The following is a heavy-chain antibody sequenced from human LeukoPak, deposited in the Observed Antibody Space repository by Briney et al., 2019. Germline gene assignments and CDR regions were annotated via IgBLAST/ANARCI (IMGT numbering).Heavy chain of an antibody. D-gene: IGHD6-19*01. V-gene: IGHV3-11*05. CDR1: GFTFSDYY. CDR2: ISRSSSST. Sequence: PGGSLTLSCAASGFTFSDYYLSWIRQAPGKGLEWVSYISRSSSSTNYADSVKGRFTVYRDNAKNSLYLHMISLRAEDASVYYCAREDAGAGPLIYWGQGTLVTVSS. CDR3: AREDAGAGPLIY. J-gene: IGHJ4*02.